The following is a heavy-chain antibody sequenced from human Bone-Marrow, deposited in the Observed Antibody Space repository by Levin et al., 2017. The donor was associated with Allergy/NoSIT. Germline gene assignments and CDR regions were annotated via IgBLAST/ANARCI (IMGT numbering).Heavy chain of an antibody. CDR2: ISYYGDRK. CDR3: ARGRVGTDL. J-gene: IGHJ5*02. CDR1: GFTFSSYL. D-gene: IGHD1-26*01. V-gene: IGHV3-30*03. Sequence: GGSLRLSCAGSGFTFSSYLMHWVRQAPGKGLEWVAFISYYGDRKDYVDSVKGRFIISRDNVKNTVSLQMDNLTPDDTAMYYCARGRVGTDLWGQGALVIVSP.